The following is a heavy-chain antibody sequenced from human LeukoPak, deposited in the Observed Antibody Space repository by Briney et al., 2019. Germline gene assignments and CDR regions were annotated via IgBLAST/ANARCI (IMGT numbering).Heavy chain of an antibody. CDR3: ARGTQSGMFDP. CDR2: INHSGST. Sequence: SETLSLTCAAYGGSFSGYYWSWIRQPPGKGLEWIGEINHSGSTNYNPSLKSRVTISVDTSKNQFSLKLSSVTAADTAVYYCARGTQSGMFDPWGQGTLVTVS. V-gene: IGHV4-34*01. CDR1: GGSFSGYY. D-gene: IGHD3-10*01. J-gene: IGHJ5*02.